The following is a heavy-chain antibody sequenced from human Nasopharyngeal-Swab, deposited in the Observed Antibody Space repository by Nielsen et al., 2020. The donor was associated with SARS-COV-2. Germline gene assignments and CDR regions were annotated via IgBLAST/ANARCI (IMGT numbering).Heavy chain of an antibody. CDR1: GFTFSDYT. V-gene: IGHV3-11*01. J-gene: IGHJ4*02. D-gene: IGHD3-10*01. CDR3: ARAVELWSNPSYFDS. Sequence: GGSLRLSCAASGFTFSDYTMSWIRQAPGKGLEYISSVSGSYSGIYYADSLQGRLTISRDNAKNSLYLQMKSLTAEDTAVYYCARAVELWSNPSYFDSWGQGTLVTVSS. CDR2: VSGSYSGI.